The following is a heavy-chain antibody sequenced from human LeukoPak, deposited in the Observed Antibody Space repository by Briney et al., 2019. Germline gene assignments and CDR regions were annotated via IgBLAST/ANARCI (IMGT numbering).Heavy chain of an antibody. V-gene: IGHV3-21*04. CDR2: FTSSSRSI. D-gene: IGHD1-14*01. Sequence: GGSLRLSCAASGFTFSSYSMTWVRQAPGKGLEWVSSFTSSSRSIYYADSVKGRFTISRDNAKKSLYLQMNSLRAEDTAVYYCAKDRRNLVPYYFDYWGQGTLVTVSS. J-gene: IGHJ4*02. CDR1: GFTFSSYS. CDR3: AKDRRNLVPYYFDY.